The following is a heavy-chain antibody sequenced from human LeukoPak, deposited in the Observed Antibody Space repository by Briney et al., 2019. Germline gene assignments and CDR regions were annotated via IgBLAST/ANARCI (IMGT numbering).Heavy chain of an antibody. CDR3: ARDPFRTVTTYYYGMDV. Sequence: ASVKVSCKASGYTFTGYYMHWVRQAPGQGLEWMGWINPNGGGTNYAQKFQGRVTMTRDTSISTAYMELSRLRSDDTAVYYCARDPFRTVTTYYYGMDVWGQGTTVTVSS. CDR1: GYTFTGYY. CDR2: INPNGGGT. J-gene: IGHJ6*02. D-gene: IGHD4-17*01. V-gene: IGHV1-2*02.